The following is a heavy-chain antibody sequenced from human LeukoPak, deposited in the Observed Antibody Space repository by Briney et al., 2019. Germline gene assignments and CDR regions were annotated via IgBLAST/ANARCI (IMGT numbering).Heavy chain of an antibody. CDR3: GRDQLAGGYDLYYYYGMDV. J-gene: IGHJ6*02. V-gene: IGHV3-7*01. Sequence: GGSLRLSCAASGFTFSSYWMSWVRQAPGKGLEWVANIKQDGSEKYYVDSVKGRFTISRDNAKNSLDLQMNSLRAEDTAVYYCGRDQLAGGYDLYYYYGMDVWGQETTVTVSS. CDR2: IKQDGSEK. CDR1: GFTFSSYW. D-gene: IGHD5-12*01.